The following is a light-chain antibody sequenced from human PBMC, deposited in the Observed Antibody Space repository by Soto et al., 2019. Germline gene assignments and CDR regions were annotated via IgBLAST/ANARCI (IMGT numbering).Light chain of an antibody. CDR3: QDYGTSAPWT. V-gene: IGKV3-20*01. CDR2: RGS. J-gene: IGKJ1*01. CDR1: QNIRGNE. Sequence: EVVLTQSPGTLSLSPGERATLSCRASQNIRGNELAWYQQKPGQAPRLLSYRGSSRATGIPDRFSGRGSGIDFSLSISRLEPEDFAVYYCQDYGTSAPWTFGQGTKVEIK.